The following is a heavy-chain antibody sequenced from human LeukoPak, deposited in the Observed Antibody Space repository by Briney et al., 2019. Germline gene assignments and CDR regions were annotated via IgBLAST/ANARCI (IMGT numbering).Heavy chain of an antibody. D-gene: IGHD5-12*01. J-gene: IGHJ4*02. V-gene: IGHV3-23*01. CDR3: AKDLGGYDLSDYFDY. CDR1: GFTFINCA. CDR2: VSGSGGST. Sequence: GGSLRLSCAASGFTFINCALSSVRHPPGEGLECVSAVSGSGGSTYYADSLRGRFTISRDNSKNTLYLQMNSLRAEDTAVYYCAKDLGGYDLSDYFDYWGQGTLVTVSS.